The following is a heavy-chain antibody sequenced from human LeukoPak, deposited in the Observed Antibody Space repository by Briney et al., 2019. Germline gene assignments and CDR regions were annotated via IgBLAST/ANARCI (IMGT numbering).Heavy chain of an antibody. Sequence: ASVKVSCKASGYTFTSYYMHWVRQAPGHGLEWMGIINPSGGSTSYAQKFQGRVTMTRDTSINTAYMELSRLRSDDTAVYYCARGAPPTYSDSRGYLDYWGQGTQVTVSS. J-gene: IGHJ4*02. CDR3: ARGAPPTYSDSRGYLDY. D-gene: IGHD3-22*01. CDR2: INPSGGST. CDR1: GYTFTSYY. V-gene: IGHV1-46*01.